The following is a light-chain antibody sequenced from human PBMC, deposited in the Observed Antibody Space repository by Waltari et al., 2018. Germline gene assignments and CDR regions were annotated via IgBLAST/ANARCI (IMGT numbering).Light chain of an antibody. V-gene: IGLV1-51*01. CDR1: HSTICHYL. CDR3: GTWDSSLDSYV. CDR2: DNS. J-gene: IGLJ1*01. Sequence: SALTPPPSVFAAPGRMVNVPFPGHHSTICHYLLPWYQHLPGTAPKLLIFDNSQRPSGIPDRFSGSKSGTSATLGITGLQTGDEADYYCGTWDSSLDSYVFGSGSKVTVL.